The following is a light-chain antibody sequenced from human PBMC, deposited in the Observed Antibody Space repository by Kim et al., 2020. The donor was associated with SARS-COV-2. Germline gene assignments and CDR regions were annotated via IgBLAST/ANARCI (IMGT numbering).Light chain of an antibody. CDR2: RAS. CDR3: QQYYIYWT. V-gene: IGKV1-5*03. Sequence: SASVGDRVTITCRASQSVNTWLAWYQQQSGKTPKLLICRASSLESGVPSRFSGSGSGTEFTLTINSLQPDDFATYYCQQYYIYWTFGQGTKVDIK. J-gene: IGKJ1*01. CDR1: QSVNTW.